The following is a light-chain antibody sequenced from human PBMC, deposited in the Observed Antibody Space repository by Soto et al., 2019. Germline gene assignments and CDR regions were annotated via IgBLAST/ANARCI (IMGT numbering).Light chain of an antibody. CDR3: PQGYSNHPLT. V-gene: IGKV1-39*01. J-gene: IGKJ1*01. Sequence: DIQMTQSPSSLSASVGDRVTISCRASQTISTYLHWYQHKPGRAPRLLISDVSTLQSGVPGRFRGSGSETEVSTPITYLQPEDFATSYCPQGYSNHPLTFGRGTKVELK. CDR2: DVS. CDR1: QTISTY.